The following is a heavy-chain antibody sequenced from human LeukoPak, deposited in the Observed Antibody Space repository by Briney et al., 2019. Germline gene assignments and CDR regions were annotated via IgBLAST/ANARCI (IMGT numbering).Heavy chain of an antibody. Sequence: SETLSLTCTVSGGSISSSSYYWSWIRQPPGKGLEWIGYIYYSGSTNYNPSLKSRVTISVDTSKNQFSLKLSSVTAADTAVYYCARVGYFDVPDAFDIWGQGTMVTVSS. D-gene: IGHD3-9*01. CDR2: IYYSGST. V-gene: IGHV4-61*01. CDR3: ARVGYFDVPDAFDI. CDR1: GGSISSSSYY. J-gene: IGHJ3*02.